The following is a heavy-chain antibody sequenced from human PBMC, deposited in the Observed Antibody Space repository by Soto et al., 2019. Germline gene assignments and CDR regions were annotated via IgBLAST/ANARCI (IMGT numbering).Heavy chain of an antibody. CDR2: IKQDGSEK. D-gene: IGHD5-18*01. Sequence: GGTLRLSGAASGFTFSSYWMSWVHQAPGKGLEGVANIKQDGSEKYYVDSVKGRFIISRDNAKNSLYLQMNSLRAEHTTVYYVDRDVPGRSYGYEDYYYSDDMDVWGQGAAVNVSS. CDR3: DRDVPGRSYGYEDYYYSDDMDV. V-gene: IGHV3-7*01. CDR1: GFTFSSYW. J-gene: IGHJ6*01.